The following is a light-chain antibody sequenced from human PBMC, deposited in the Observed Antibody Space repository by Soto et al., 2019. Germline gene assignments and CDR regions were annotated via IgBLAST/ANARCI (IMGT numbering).Light chain of an antibody. J-gene: IGKJ4*01. Sequence: DILITQSPATLPSSPGKGATRSCIASQSVSSYLAWYQQKPGQAPRLLIYDASNRATGIPARFSGSGSGTDFTLTISSLEPEDFAVYYCQQRSNWPLTFGGGTKVDIK. CDR2: DAS. CDR1: QSVSSY. V-gene: IGKV3-11*01. CDR3: QQRSNWPLT.